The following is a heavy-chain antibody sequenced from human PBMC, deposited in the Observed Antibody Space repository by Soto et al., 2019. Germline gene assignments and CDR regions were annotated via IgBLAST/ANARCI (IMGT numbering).Heavy chain of an antibody. CDR2: INPNSGGT. D-gene: IGHD2-2*01. CDR3: ARGGLSSTRNFNDAFDI. Sequence: ASVKVSCKAPGYTFTGYYMHWVRQAPGQGLEWMGWINPNSGGTNYAQKFQGWVTMTRDTSISTAYMELSRLRSDDTAVYYCARGGLSSTRNFNDAFDIWGQGTMVTVSS. CDR1: GYTFTGYY. J-gene: IGHJ3*02. V-gene: IGHV1-2*04.